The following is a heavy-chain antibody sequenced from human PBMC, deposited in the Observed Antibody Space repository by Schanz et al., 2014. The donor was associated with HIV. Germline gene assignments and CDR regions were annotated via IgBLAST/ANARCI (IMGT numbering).Heavy chain of an antibody. CDR2: IIPIFGTP. D-gene: IGHD3-10*01. CDR3: ARAGSAPGLRGYWFDP. CDR1: GYTFTNYA. V-gene: IGHV1-8*02. Sequence: QVQLVQSGAEVKEPGASVKVSCKASGYTFTNYAITWVRQAPGQGLEWMGGIIPIFGTPNYAQKFQGRIIMTRNTSLNTAYLELSGLRSEDTARYYCARAGSAPGLRGYWFDPWGQGTLVTVSS. J-gene: IGHJ5*02.